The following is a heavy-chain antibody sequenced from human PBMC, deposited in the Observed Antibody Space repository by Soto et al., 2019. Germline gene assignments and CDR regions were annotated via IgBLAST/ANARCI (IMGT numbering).Heavy chain of an antibody. V-gene: IGHV4-59*12. CDR1: GGSIDTYY. CDR3: AREGRLHWFES. Sequence: SETLSLTCTVSGGSIDTYYWSWIRQPPGKGLQWIGYIYYSGSTTYSPSLKSRVTISVDRSKNQFSLKLTSVTAADTAVYFCAREGRLHWFESWGQGTLVTVSS. CDR2: IYYSGST. J-gene: IGHJ5*01.